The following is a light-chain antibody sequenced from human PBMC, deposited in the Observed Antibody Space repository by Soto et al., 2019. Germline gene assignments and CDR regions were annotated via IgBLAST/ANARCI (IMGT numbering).Light chain of an antibody. CDR3: QQYYYSPRT. J-gene: IGKJ1*01. CDR1: QSISSN. CDR2: GAS. V-gene: IGKV3-15*01. Sequence: EIVMTQSAATLSVVPGERATLSCRASQSISSNLAFYQQKPGQARRLLSYGASTRATGIPARFSGSASGTEFTLTISSLQPEDFAVYYCQQYYYSPRTFGQGTKVDIK.